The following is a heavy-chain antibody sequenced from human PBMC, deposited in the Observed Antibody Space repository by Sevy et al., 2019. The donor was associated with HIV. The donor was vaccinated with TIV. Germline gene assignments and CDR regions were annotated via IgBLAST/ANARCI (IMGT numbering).Heavy chain of an antibody. Sequence: SETLSLTCTVSGGSISSGSYYWSWIRQPAGKGLEWIGRIYTSGSTNYNPSLKSRGTISVDRSKNQFSLKLSSVTAADTAVYYCARSSHCSGGSCYSTYYFDYWGQGTLVTVSS. J-gene: IGHJ4*02. CDR3: ARSSHCSGGSCYSTYYFDY. CDR2: IYTSGST. D-gene: IGHD2-15*01. CDR1: GGSISSGSYY. V-gene: IGHV4-61*02.